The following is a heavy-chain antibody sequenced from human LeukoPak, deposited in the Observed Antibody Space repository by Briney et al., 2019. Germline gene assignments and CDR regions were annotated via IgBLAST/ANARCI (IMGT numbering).Heavy chain of an antibody. J-gene: IGHJ4*02. CDR1: GFTVSSNY. V-gene: IGHV3-53*01. D-gene: IGHD5-12*01. CDR3: AKTSRGNSAYDSPFDY. CDR2: IYSGDGK. Sequence: GGSLRLSCAASGFTVSSNYMSWVRQASGKGLEWVSIIYSGDGKYYADSVKGRFTISRDNSKNTLYLQMNSLRAGDTAIYYCAKTSRGNSAYDSPFDYWGQGTLVTVSS.